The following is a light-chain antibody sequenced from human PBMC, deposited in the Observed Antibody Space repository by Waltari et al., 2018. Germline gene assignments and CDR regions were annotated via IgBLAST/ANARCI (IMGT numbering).Light chain of an antibody. V-gene: IGKV3-15*01. J-gene: IGKJ1*01. CDR3: QQYNNWPPAPWT. Sequence: EIVMTQSPATLSVSPGERATLSCRASQSVSSNVAWYQQKPGQAPRLLIYGASTRATGIPARFSGSGSGTEFTLTISSLQSEDFAVYYCQQYNNWPPAPWTFGQGTKVEIK. CDR2: GAS. CDR1: QSVSSN.